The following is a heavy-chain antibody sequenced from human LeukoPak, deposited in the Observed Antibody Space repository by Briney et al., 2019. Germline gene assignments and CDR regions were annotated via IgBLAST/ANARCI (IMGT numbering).Heavy chain of an antibody. V-gene: IGHV3-23*01. Sequence: GGSLRLSCAASGFTFGSHAMYWVRQAPGKGLEWVSGIFGSGGSAHYADSVKGRFTISRDNSKNTVYLQMDSLRAEDTATYYCAKTTTGYSSGRYPAWPIDYWGQGTLVTVSS. CDR3: AKTTTGYSSGRYPAWPIDY. J-gene: IGHJ4*02. CDR2: IFGSGGSA. CDR1: GFTFGSHA. D-gene: IGHD2-15*01.